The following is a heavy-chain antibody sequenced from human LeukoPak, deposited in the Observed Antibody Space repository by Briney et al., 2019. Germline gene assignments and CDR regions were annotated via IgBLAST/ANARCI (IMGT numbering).Heavy chain of an antibody. J-gene: IGHJ6*03. CDR1: GGSISSYY. D-gene: IGHD4-17*01. Sequence: SETLSLTCTVSGGSISSYYWSWIRQPPGKGLEWIGYIYYSGSTNYNPSLKSRVTISVDTSKNQFSLKLSSVTAADTAVYYCARGDYGDYEAHYYYYMDVWGKGTTVTVS. CDR3: ARGDYGDYEAHYYYYMDV. CDR2: IYYSGST. V-gene: IGHV4-59*01.